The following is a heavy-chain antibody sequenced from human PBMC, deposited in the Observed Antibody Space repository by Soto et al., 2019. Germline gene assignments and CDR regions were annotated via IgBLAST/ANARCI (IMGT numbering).Heavy chain of an antibody. J-gene: IGHJ6*02. D-gene: IGHD6-6*01. CDR2: ISDSGGYT. CDR3: AKDLATLTSRGMDV. V-gene: IGHV3-23*01. Sequence: EVQLLESGGGLVQPGGSLRLSCVATGFSFRTYAMNWARQAPGKGLEWVSGISDSGGYTYYADSVKGRFTISRDNSXNTLYLQMNSLRVDDTAVYYCAKDLATLTSRGMDVWGQGTTVTVSS. CDR1: GFSFRTYA.